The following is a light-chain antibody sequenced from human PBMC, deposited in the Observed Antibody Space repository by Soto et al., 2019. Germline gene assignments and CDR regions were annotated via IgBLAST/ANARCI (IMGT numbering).Light chain of an antibody. CDR1: SNDVGRYNS. J-gene: IGLJ1*01. V-gene: IGLV2-14*03. Sequence: QSALAQPASLSGSPGQSIIISCIGSSNDVGRYNSVSWFQHHPGKVPQVLIYDVTDRPSGISDRFSGSKSANTASLTISGLQADDEADYYCSSYKRSDSYVFGTGTKVTVL. CDR3: SSYKRSDSYV. CDR2: DVT.